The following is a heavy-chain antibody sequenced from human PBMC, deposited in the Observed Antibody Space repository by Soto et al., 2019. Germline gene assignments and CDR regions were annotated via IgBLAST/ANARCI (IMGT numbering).Heavy chain of an antibody. Sequence: QVQLVESGGGVVQPGRSLRLSCAASGFTFSSYGMHWVRQAPGKGLEWVAVIWYDGSNKYYADSVKGRFTISRDNSKNTLYLQMNSLRAEDTAVYYGARDSTTGTTTLDYWGQGTLVTVSS. CDR1: GFTFSSYG. J-gene: IGHJ4*02. V-gene: IGHV3-33*01. CDR2: IWYDGSNK. D-gene: IGHD1-1*01. CDR3: ARDSTTGTTTLDY.